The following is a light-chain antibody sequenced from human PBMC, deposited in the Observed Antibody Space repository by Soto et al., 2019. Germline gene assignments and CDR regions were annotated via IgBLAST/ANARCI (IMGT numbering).Light chain of an antibody. Sequence: DIVMTQSPLSLPVTPGEPASISCRSSQSLLHSNGHNYMDWYLQKPGQSPQLLIYLGSNRASGVTDRFNGSGAGTDFSVKMSRVQGQGVGVYYCIQALQTPPTFGQGTRLEIK. CDR1: QSLLHSNGHNY. CDR2: LGS. CDR3: IQALQTPPT. V-gene: IGKV2-28*01. J-gene: IGKJ5*01.